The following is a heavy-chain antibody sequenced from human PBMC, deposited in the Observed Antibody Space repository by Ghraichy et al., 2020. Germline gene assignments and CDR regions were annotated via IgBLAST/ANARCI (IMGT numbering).Heavy chain of an antibody. CDR1: GGSISSSRYY. V-gene: IGHV4-39*01. CDR2: FYYSGNT. D-gene: IGHD6-13*01. CDR3: AKTSAAGGANYGMDV. Sequence: SETLSLTCTVSGGSISSSRYYWGWIRQPPGKGLEWIGSFYYSGNTYYNPSLKSRVTISVDTSKNQFSLKLTSVTAADTAVYYCAKTSAAGGANYGMDVWGQGTTVTVSS. J-gene: IGHJ6*02.